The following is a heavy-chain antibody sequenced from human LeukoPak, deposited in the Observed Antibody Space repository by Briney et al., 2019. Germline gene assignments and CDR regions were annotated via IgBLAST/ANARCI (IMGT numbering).Heavy chain of an antibody. D-gene: IGHD3-9*01. CDR2: INPNSGGT. V-gene: IGHV1-2*02. Sequence: GASVKVSFKASGYTFTGYYMHWLRQAPGQGLEWMGWINPNSGGTNYAQKFQGRVTMTRDTSISTAYMELSRLRSDDTAVYYCARVQPRYFDWKRPNWFDPWGQGTLVTVSS. J-gene: IGHJ5*02. CDR1: GYTFTGYY. CDR3: ARVQPRYFDWKRPNWFDP.